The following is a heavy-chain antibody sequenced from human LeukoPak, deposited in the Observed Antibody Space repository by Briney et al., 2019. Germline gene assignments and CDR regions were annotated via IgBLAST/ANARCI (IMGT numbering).Heavy chain of an antibody. J-gene: IGHJ4*02. D-gene: IGHD1-26*01. CDR1: GDSISSGSYY. Sequence: PSQTLSLTCTVSGDSISSGSYYWSWIRQPAGKGLEWIGRIYTSGSTNYNPSRKSRVTISVDTSKNQFSLKLSSVTAADTAVYYCARRLVGATADWGQGTLVTVSS. CDR3: ARRLVGATAD. V-gene: IGHV4-61*02. CDR2: IYTSGST.